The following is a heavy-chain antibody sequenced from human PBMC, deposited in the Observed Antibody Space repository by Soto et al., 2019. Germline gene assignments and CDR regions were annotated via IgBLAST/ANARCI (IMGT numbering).Heavy chain of an antibody. CDR1: GGSISSSSYY. D-gene: IGHD2-15*01. CDR2: IYYSGST. CDR3: ARQPLVVVAARSNWFDP. Sequence: QLLESGPGLVKPSETLSLTCTVSGGSISSSSYYWGWIRQPPGKGLEWIGSIYYSGSTYYNPSLKSRVTISVDTSKNQFSLKLSSVTAADTAVYYCARQPLVVVAARSNWFDPWGQGTLVTVSS. V-gene: IGHV4-39*01. J-gene: IGHJ5*02.